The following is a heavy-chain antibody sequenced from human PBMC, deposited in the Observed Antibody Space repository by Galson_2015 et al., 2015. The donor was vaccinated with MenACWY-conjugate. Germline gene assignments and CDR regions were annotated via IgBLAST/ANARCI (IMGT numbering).Heavy chain of an antibody. J-gene: IGHJ4*02. D-gene: IGHD3-22*01. CDR3: ARGDYYDSSGYYLDY. V-gene: IGHV4-39*01. CDR2: IYYSGST. Sequence: LEWIGSIYYSGSTYYNPSLKSRVTISVDTSKNQFSLKLSSVTAADTAVYYCARGDYYDSSGYYLDYWGQGTLVTVSS.